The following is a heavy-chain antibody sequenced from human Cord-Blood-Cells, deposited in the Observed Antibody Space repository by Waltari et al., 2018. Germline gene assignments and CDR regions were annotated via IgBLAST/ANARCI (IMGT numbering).Heavy chain of an antibody. CDR1: VFTLSSLS. J-gene: IGHJ2*01. CDR3: ARGRRGDYSQTYWYFDL. D-gene: IGHD4-17*01. V-gene: IGHV3-53*01. CDR2: IYSGGST. Sequence: EVQLLASGGGWIQPGGSLRLSCAASVFTLSSLSLTWVRQAPGKGLEWVSVIYSGGSTYSAASVKGRFTISRDNSKSTLYLQMNSLRAEDTAVYYCARGRRGDYSQTYWYFDLWGRGTLVTVSS.